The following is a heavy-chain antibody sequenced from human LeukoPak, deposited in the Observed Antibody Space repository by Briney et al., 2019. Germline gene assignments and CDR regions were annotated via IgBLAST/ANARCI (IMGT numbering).Heavy chain of an antibody. J-gene: IGHJ6*02. D-gene: IGHD1-26*01. CDR2: IYPGDSDT. CDR1: GYSFTSYW. CDR3: ARWGGSYLDYYYYGMDV. V-gene: IGHV5-51*01. Sequence: GESLKISCKGSGYSFTSYWIGWVRQVPGKGLEWMGIIYPGDSDTRYSPSFQGQVTISADKSISTAYLQWSSLKASDTAMYYCARWGGSYLDYYYYGMDVWGQGTTVTVSS.